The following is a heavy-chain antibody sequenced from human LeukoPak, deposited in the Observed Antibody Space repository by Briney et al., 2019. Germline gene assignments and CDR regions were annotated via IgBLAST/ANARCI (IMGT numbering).Heavy chain of an antibody. D-gene: IGHD4-17*01. CDR1: GGTFSSYA. J-gene: IGHJ3*02. V-gene: IGHV1-18*01. Sequence: ASVKVSCKASGGTFSSYAISWVRQAPGQGLEWMGWISAYNGSTNYAQKLQGRVTMTTDTSTSTAYMELRSLRSDDTAVYYCARASWVTTGAFDIWGQGTMVTVSS. CDR3: ARASWVTTGAFDI. CDR2: ISAYNGST.